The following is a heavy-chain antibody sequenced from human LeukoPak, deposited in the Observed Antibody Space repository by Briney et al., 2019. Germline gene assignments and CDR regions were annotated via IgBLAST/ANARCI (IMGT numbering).Heavy chain of an antibody. CDR3: AREALDYYDSSGSIDY. CDR2: IYYSGST. Sequence: PSETLSLTCTVSGGSISSSSYYWGWIRQPPGKGLEWVGSIYYSGSTYYNPSLKSRVTISVDTSKNQFSLKLSSVTAADTAVYYCAREALDYYDSSGSIDYWGQGTLVAVSS. V-gene: IGHV4-39*07. J-gene: IGHJ4*02. CDR1: GGSISSSSYY. D-gene: IGHD3-22*01.